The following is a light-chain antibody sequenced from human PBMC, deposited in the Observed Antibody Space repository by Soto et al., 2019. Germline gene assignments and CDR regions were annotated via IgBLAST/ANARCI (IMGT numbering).Light chain of an antibody. Sequence: QSALTQPRSVSGSPGQSVSISCTGTSSDVGRYSYVSWYQQHPGKAPKLMIYEVSNRPSGVSNRFSGSKSGNTASLTISGLQAEDEADYYCSSYTSSSTLEVDAFGTGTKVTVL. V-gene: IGLV2-14*01. CDR3: SSYTSSSTLEVDA. CDR1: SSDVGRYSY. J-gene: IGLJ1*01. CDR2: EVS.